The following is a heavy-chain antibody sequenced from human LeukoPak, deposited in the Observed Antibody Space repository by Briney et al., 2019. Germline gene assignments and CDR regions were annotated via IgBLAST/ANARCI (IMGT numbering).Heavy chain of an antibody. V-gene: IGHV3-48*01. CDR1: GFTFSSYS. J-gene: IGHJ4*02. D-gene: IGHD3-9*01. Sequence: GGSLRLSCAASGFTFSSYSMNWVRQAPGKGLEWVSYISSSSSTIYYADSVKGRFTISRDNAKSSLHLQMSSLRAEDTAVYYCARDPYRDNPGYWGQGTLVTVSS. CDR3: ARDPYRDNPGY. CDR2: ISSSSSTI.